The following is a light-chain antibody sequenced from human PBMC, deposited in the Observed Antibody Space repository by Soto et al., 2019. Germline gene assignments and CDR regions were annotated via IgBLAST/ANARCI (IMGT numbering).Light chain of an antibody. V-gene: IGKV1-5*01. Sequence: TQMTQSPSTVSASVGDRVTITCRASQSISSLLAWYQQKPGKAPKVLIYDASSLDSGVPSRFSGSGYGTEFTLTVSSLQPGDFATYSCQQYESYPYSFGQGTKLEIK. CDR3: QQYESYPYS. CDR2: DAS. J-gene: IGKJ2*01. CDR1: QSISSL.